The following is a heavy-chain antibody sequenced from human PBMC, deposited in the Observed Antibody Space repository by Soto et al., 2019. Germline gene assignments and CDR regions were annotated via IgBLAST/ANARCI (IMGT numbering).Heavy chain of an antibody. V-gene: IGHV6-1*01. CDR1: GDSVSSNSAA. D-gene: IGHD5-18*01. J-gene: IGHJ5*02. Sequence: SQTLSLTCAISGDSVSSNSAAWNWIRQSPSRGLEWLGRTYYRSKWYNDYAVSVKSRITINPDTSKNQFSLQLNSVTPEDTAVYYCARDHPSRGYSYDINWFDPWGQGTLVTVSS. CDR3: ARDHPSRGYSYDINWFDP. CDR2: TYYRSKWYN.